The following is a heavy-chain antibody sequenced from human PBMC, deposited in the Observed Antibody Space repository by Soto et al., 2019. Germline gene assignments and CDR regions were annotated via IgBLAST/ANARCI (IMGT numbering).Heavy chain of an antibody. V-gene: IGHV3-23*01. CDR3: AKVAYCGGDCYSDAFDI. CDR2: ISGSGGST. CDR1: GFTFSSYA. J-gene: IGHJ3*02. Sequence: EVQLLESGGGLVQPGGSLRLSCAASGFTFSSYAMSWVRQAPGKGLEWVSAISGSGGSTYYADSVKGRFTISRDNSKNTLYLPMNSLRAEDTAVYYCAKVAYCGGDCYSDAFDIWGQGTMVTVSS. D-gene: IGHD2-21*02.